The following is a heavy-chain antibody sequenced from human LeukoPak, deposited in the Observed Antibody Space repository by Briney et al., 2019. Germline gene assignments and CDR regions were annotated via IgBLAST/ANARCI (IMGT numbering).Heavy chain of an antibody. CDR1: GGSISSYY. D-gene: IGHD6-19*01. CDR2: IYYSGST. CDR3: ARGSSIAVAGTGYYFDY. Sequence: SETLPLTCTVSGGSISSYYWSWIRQPPGKGLEWIGYIYYSGSTNYNPSLKSRVTISVDTSKNQFSLKLSSVTAADTAVYYCARGSSIAVAGTGYYFDYWGQGTLVTVSS. J-gene: IGHJ4*02. V-gene: IGHV4-59*12.